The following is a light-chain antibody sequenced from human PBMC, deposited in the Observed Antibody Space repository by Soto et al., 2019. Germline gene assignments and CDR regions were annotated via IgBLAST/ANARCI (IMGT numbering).Light chain of an antibody. Sequence: QYALTQPRSVSGSPGQSVTISCTGTSSDVGAYNYVSWYQQHPGKVPKLMIYNVFKRPSGVPDRFSGSKSGNTASLTISGLQADDEADYYCCSYAGYTSVFGGGTQLTVL. CDR3: CSYAGYTSV. CDR2: NVF. V-gene: IGLV2-11*01. J-gene: IGLJ2*01. CDR1: SSDVGAYNY.